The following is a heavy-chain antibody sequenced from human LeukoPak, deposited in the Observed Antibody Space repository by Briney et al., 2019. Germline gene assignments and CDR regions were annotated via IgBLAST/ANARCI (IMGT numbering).Heavy chain of an antibody. Sequence: GGSLRLSCAASGFIFNNYWISWVRQAPGEGLEWVANIKQDGSEKYYVDSVKGRFTISRGNAKNSLYLEVNSLIVEDTAVYYCARDPPRVPTIFGTFDSWGQGTLVTVSS. J-gene: IGHJ5*01. D-gene: IGHD3-3*01. V-gene: IGHV3-7*01. CDR2: IKQDGSEK. CDR1: GFIFNNYW. CDR3: ARDPPRVPTIFGTFDS.